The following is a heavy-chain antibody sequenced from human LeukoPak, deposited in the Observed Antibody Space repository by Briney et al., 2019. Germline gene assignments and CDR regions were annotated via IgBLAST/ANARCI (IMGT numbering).Heavy chain of an antibody. CDR3: AKDLDSSGSYYFDY. D-gene: IGHD6-19*01. V-gene: IGHV3-23*01. CDR1: GFTFSNYV. Sequence: GGSLRLSCAASGFTFSNYVMTWVRQAPGKGLEWVSAIGGSGGITFYSDSVKGRFTISRDNSKNTLYLQMNSLRAEDTAVYYCAKDLDSSGSYYFDYWGQGTLVTVSS. CDR2: IGGSGGIT. J-gene: IGHJ4*02.